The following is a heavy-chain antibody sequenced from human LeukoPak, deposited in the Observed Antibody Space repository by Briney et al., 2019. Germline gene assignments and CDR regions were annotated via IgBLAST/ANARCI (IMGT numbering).Heavy chain of an antibody. CDR3: ASAIVLMVYAAFDP. CDR2: IIPIFGTA. V-gene: IGHV1-69*01. CDR1: RGTFSSYA. J-gene: IGHJ5*02. Sequence: SVKVSCKASRGTFSSYAISWVRQAPGQGLEWMGGIIPIFGTANYAQKFQGRVTITADESTSTAYMELSSLRSEDTAVYYCASAIVLMVYAAFDPWGQGTLVTVSP. D-gene: IGHD2-8*01.